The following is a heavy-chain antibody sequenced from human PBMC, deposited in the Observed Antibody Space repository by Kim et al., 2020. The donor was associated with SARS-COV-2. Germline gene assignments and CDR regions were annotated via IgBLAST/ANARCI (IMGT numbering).Heavy chain of an antibody. D-gene: IGHD3-22*01. CDR2: ISGSGGST. Sequence: GGSLRLSCAASGFTFSSYAMSWVRQAPGKGLEWVSAISGSGGSTYYADSVKGRFTISRDNSKNTLYLQMNSLRAEDTAVYYCAKDTWADYYDSSGGPRGLYFDYWGQGTLVTVSS. CDR1: GFTFSSYA. V-gene: IGHV3-23*01. CDR3: AKDTWADYYDSSGGPRGLYFDY. J-gene: IGHJ4*02.